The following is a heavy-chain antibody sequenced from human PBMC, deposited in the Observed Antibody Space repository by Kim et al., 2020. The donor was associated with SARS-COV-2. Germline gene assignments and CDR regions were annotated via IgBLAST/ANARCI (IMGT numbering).Heavy chain of an antibody. J-gene: IGHJ6*02. V-gene: IGHV1-8*01. CDR3: ARSRADHYDILTGYSLYYYYCMDV. CDR1: GYTFTSYD. Sequence: ASVKVSCKASGYTFTSYDINWVRQATGQGLEWMGWMNPNSGNTGYAQKFQGRVTMTRNTSISTAYMELSSLRSEDTAVYYCARSRADHYDILTGYSLYYYYCMDVWVQGTTVTVSS. D-gene: IGHD3-9*01. CDR2: MNPNSGNT.